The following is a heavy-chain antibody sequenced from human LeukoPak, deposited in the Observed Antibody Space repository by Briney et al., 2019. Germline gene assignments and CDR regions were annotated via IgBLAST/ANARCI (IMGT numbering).Heavy chain of an antibody. Sequence: GRSLRLSCAASGFTFSSYGMHWVRQAPGKGLEWVAVISYDGSNKYYADSVKGRFTIPRDNSKNTLYLQMNSLRAEDTAVYYCAKGYCSGGSCYWKVLGLDYWGQGTLVTVSS. V-gene: IGHV3-30*18. J-gene: IGHJ4*02. CDR2: ISYDGSNK. CDR1: GFTFSSYG. D-gene: IGHD2-15*01. CDR3: AKGYCSGGSCYWKVLGLDY.